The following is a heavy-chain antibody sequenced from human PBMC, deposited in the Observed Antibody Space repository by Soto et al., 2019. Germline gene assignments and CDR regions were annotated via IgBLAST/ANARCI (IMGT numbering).Heavy chain of an antibody. D-gene: IGHD6-13*01. Sequence: SLRLSCAASRFTFDDYAMHWVRQAPGKGLEWVSGISWNSGSIGYADSVKGRFTISRDNAKNSLYLQMNSLRAEDTALYYCAKGISSSLVSPGGMDVWGQGTTVTVS. CDR1: RFTFDDYA. CDR3: AKGISSSLVSPGGMDV. J-gene: IGHJ6*02. V-gene: IGHV3-9*01. CDR2: ISWNSGSI.